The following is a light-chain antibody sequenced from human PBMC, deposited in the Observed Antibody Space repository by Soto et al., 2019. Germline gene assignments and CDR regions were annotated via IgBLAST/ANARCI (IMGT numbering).Light chain of an antibody. J-gene: IGKJ4*02. CDR1: QSISSNF. Sequence: ESVLTQSPGTLSLSPGERATLSCRASQSISSNFLAWYQQKSGQPPRLLIYGSYSRATGIPDRFSGSASGADFTLTISRLEPEDSAVYYCQQYVTSPPLTFGGGTEVEIK. CDR3: QQYVTSPPLT. CDR2: GSY. V-gene: IGKV3-20*01.